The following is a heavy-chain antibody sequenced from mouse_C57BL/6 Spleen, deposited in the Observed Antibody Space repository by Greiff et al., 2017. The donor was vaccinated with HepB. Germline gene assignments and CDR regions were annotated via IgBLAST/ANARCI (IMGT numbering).Heavy chain of an antibody. CDR3: ASHYYGSSHWYFDV. J-gene: IGHJ1*03. CDR1: GFTFSSYT. CDR2: ISGGGGNT. V-gene: IGHV5-9*01. D-gene: IGHD1-1*01. Sequence: EVMLVESGGGLVKPGGSLKLSCAASGFTFSSYTMSWVRQTPEKRLEWVATISGGGGNTYYPDSVKGRFTISRDNAKNTLYLQMSSLRSEDTALYYCASHYYGSSHWYFDVWGTGTTVTVSS.